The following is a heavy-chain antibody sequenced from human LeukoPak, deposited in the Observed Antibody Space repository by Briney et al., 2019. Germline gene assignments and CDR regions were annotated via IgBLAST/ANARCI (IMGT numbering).Heavy chain of an antibody. Sequence: SETLSLTCIVSGGSISSTTYYWGWIRQPPGKGLEWIGEINHSGSTTYNPSLKSRVTISVDTSKNQFSLKLSSVTVADTAVYYCARGLDAFDIWGQGTMVTVSS. CDR3: ARGLDAFDI. V-gene: IGHV4-39*07. CDR1: GGSISSTTYY. J-gene: IGHJ3*02. CDR2: INHSGST.